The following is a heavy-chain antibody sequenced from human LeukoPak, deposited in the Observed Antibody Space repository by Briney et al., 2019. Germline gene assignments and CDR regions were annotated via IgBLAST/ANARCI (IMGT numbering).Heavy chain of an antibody. CDR2: IYSGGST. CDR1: GFTFSSHS. V-gene: IGHV3-66*01. J-gene: IGHJ1*01. CDR3: TSYRAEYFQH. Sequence: GGSLRLSCAASGFTFSSHSMSWVRQAPGKGLEWVSVIYSGGSTYYADSVKGRFTISRDNAKNSLYLQMNSLRAEDTAVYYCTSYRAEYFQHWGQGTLVTVSS.